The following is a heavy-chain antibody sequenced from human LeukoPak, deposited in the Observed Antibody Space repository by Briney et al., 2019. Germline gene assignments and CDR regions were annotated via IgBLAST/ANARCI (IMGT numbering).Heavy chain of an antibody. D-gene: IGHD3-16*01. Sequence: GGSLRLSCAASGFTFDDYAMHWVRQAPGKGLEWVSFIYSDNTHYSDSVKGRFTISRDNAKNSLYLQMNSLRAEDAAVYYCARGAFDYWGQGTLVTVSS. CDR1: GFTFDDYA. J-gene: IGHJ4*02. V-gene: IGHV3-69-1*02. CDR3: ARGAFDY. CDR2: IYSDNT.